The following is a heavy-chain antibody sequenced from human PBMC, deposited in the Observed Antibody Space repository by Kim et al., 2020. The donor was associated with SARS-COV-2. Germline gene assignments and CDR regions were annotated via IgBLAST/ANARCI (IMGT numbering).Heavy chain of an antibody. CDR3: AKDFDI. Sequence: GGSLRLSCATAGFTFSNFEMHWVRQALGKGLEWVALISNDGNNEYLADSVKGRFSISRDNSKNTLYLQMSSLRAEDTAIYYCAKDFDIWGQGTLVTVSS. V-gene: IGHV3-30*18. CDR2: ISNDGNNE. J-gene: IGHJ4*02. CDR1: GFTFSNFE.